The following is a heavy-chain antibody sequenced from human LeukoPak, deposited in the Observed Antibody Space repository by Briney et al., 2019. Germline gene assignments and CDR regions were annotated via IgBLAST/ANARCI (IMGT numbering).Heavy chain of an antibody. CDR3: AKDVGKWESLHFFDY. D-gene: IGHD1-26*01. J-gene: IGHJ4*02. Sequence: GGSLRLSCLTSGFTLSTNAMSWVRQAPGKGLEWISGISGSGASTYYADPVKGRFTISRDDSRNTLYLQMNSLRGDDTAVYYCAKDVGKWESLHFFDYWGQGTLVTVSS. V-gene: IGHV3-23*01. CDR1: GFTLSTNA. CDR2: ISGSGAST.